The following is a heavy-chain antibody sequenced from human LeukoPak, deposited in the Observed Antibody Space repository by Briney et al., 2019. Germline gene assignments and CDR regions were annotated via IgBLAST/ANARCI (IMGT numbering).Heavy chain of an antibody. D-gene: IGHD1-26*01. Sequence: SETLSLTCTVSGGSISRSPYYWGWFRQSPGKGLEWIGSISYSGSTFYNPSRKSRLTISVDTSKNQFSLKLSSVTAADTAVYYCARHVKSGSSGGNFDYWGQGTLVTVSS. V-gene: IGHV4-39*01. CDR1: GGSISRSPYY. CDR2: ISYSGST. CDR3: ARHVKSGSSGGNFDY. J-gene: IGHJ4*02.